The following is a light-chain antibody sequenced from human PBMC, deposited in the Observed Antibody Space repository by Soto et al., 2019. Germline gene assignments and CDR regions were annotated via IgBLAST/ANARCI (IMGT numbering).Light chain of an antibody. CDR3: QQSYSRPRT. Sequence: DIQMTQSPSSLSASVGDRVTITCRASQNIGRFLNWHQQKPGKAPNVLINVASTLRSGVPSRFSGSGSGTDFTLTISSLQPEDFATYFCQQSYSRPRTFGQGTKVDI. J-gene: IGKJ1*01. V-gene: IGKV1-39*01. CDR1: QNIGRF. CDR2: VAS.